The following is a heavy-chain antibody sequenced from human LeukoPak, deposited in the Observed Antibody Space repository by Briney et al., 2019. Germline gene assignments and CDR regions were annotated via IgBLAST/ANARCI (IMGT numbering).Heavy chain of an antibody. CDR1: GGTFSSYA. D-gene: IGHD5-12*01. CDR2: IIPILGIA. V-gene: IGHV1-69*04. J-gene: IGHJ6*02. Sequence: GASVKLSCKASGGTFSSYAISWVRQAPGQGLEWMGRIIPILGIANYAQKFQGRVTITADKSTSTAYMELSSLRSEDTAVYYCVAAAQIVAYYGMDVWGQGTTVPSSS. CDR3: VAAAQIVAYYGMDV.